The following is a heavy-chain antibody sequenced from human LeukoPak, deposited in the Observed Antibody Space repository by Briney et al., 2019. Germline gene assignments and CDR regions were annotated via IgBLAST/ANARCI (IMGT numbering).Heavy chain of an antibody. Sequence: ASVKVSCKASGYTFTSYDINWVRQAPGQGLEWMGGIIPIFGTANYAQKFQGRVTITADESTSTAYMELSSLRSEDTAVYYCARGTRDYYFDYWGQGTLVTVSS. V-gene: IGHV1-69*13. CDR1: GYTFTSYD. J-gene: IGHJ4*02. D-gene: IGHD1-1*01. CDR2: IIPIFGTA. CDR3: ARGTRDYYFDY.